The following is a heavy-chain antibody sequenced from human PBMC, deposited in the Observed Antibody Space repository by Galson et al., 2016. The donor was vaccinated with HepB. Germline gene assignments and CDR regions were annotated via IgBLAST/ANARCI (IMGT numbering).Heavy chain of an antibody. CDR1: GYSLNEVS. CDR3: ASGPRGGYYDISDYYWNYGMDV. V-gene: IGHV1-24*01. J-gene: IGHJ6*02. Sequence: SVKVSCKVSGYSLNEVSKHWVRQAPGKGLEWMGGYDPEDVETKYAQKFQGRVTMNEDTSRDTAYMEMSSLRSDDTAVDYCASGPRGGYYDISDYYWNYGMDVWGQGTTVIVSS. D-gene: IGHD1-1*01. CDR2: YDPEDVET.